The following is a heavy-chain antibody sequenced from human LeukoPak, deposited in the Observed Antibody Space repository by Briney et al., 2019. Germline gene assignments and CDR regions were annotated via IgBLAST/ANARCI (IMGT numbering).Heavy chain of an antibody. V-gene: IGHV1-2*02. D-gene: IGHD2-15*01. J-gene: IGHJ6*03. CDR1: GYTFTGYY. CDR2: INPSSGGT. Sequence: ASAKVSCKASGYTFTGYYMHWVRQAPGQGLEWMGWINPSSGGTNYPQKFQGRVTMTRDTSLSTAYMELSGLRSDDTAVYYCARGVVAATFYYYMDVWDKGTTVTVSS. CDR3: ARGVVAATFYYYMDV.